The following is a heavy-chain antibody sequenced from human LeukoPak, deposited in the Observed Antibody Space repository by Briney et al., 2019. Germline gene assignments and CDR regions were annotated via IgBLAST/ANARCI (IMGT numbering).Heavy chain of an antibody. D-gene: IGHD3-22*01. J-gene: IGHJ6*03. V-gene: IGHV4-39*07. CDR3: ARDRFDDSSGYYYHYYYYMDV. CDR1: GGSISSSTYY. Sequence: PSETLSLTCIVSGGSISSSTYYWAWIRQPPGKGLEWIGTIYYSGNTYYNPSLKSRVTISVDTSKSQFSLKVSSVTAADTAVYYCARDRFDDSSGYYYHYYYYMDVWGKGTTVTVSS. CDR2: IYYSGNT.